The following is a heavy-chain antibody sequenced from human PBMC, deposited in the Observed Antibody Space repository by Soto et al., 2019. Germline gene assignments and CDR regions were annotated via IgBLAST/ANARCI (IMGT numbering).Heavy chain of an antibody. D-gene: IGHD3-10*01. Sequence: SETLSLTCTVSGGSISSSSYYWGWIRQPPGKGLEWIGSIYYSGSTYYNPSLKSRVTISVDTSKNQFSLKLSSVTAADTAVYYCAGGRGDYYYGMDVWGQGTTVT. CDR3: AGGRGDYYYGMDV. CDR2: IYYSGST. CDR1: GGSISSSSYY. J-gene: IGHJ6*02. V-gene: IGHV4-39*01.